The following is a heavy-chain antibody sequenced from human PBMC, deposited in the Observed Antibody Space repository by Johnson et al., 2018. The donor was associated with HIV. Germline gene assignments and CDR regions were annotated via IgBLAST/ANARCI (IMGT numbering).Heavy chain of an antibody. CDR2: ISYDGSNQ. CDR1: GFTFSSYA. CDR3: ATELKDPI. Sequence: VQLVESGGGVVQPGRSLRLSCAASGFTFSSYAMHWVRQAPGKGLEWVAVISYDGSNQYYADSVKGRFTISRDNSKNTLYLQMNSLRAEDTAVYYCATELKDPIWGQGTMVTVSS. J-gene: IGHJ3*02. V-gene: IGHV3-30*04. D-gene: IGHD3-10*01.